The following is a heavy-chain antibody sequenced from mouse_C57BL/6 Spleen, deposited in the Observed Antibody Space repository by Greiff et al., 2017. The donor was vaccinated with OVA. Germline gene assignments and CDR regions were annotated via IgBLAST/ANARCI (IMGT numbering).Heavy chain of an antibody. Sequence: EVKLMESGGGLVKPGGSLKLSCAASGFTFSSYAMSWVRQTPEKRLEWVATISDGGSYTYYPDNVKGRFTISRDNAKNNLYLQMSHLKSEDTAMYYCASLGREDYWGQGTTLTVSS. CDR1: GFTFSSYA. J-gene: IGHJ2*01. D-gene: IGHD4-1*01. CDR2: ISDGGSYT. V-gene: IGHV5-4*03. CDR3: ASLGREDY.